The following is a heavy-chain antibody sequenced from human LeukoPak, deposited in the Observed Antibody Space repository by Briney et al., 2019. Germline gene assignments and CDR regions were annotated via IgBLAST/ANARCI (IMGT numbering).Heavy chain of an antibody. D-gene: IGHD4-17*01. Sequence: GGSLRLSCAPSTFSSTTNAMSWVRPAPGEGLEWESASGGSGGSTYNADSVKSRFTITRDNSKNTLHMQMNSLRAEDTAVYYCAKDPEGDYPKAFDIWGQGTMVTVSS. CDR2: SGGSGGST. CDR3: AKDPEGDYPKAFDI. CDR1: TFSSTTNA. V-gene: IGHV3-23*01. J-gene: IGHJ3*02.